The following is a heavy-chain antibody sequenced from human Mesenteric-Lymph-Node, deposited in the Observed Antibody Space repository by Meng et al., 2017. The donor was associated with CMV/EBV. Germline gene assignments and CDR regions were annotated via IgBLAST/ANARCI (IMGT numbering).Heavy chain of an antibody. CDR3: GRGSGWLVDY. V-gene: IGHV3-7*04. J-gene: IGHJ4*02. Sequence: GESLKISCAASGITFSSQWMTWVRQAPGKGLEWVANINQDGSGKSYVDSVKGRFTISRDNAKNSVYLQMNSLRVEDTAVYYCGRGSGWLVDYWGQGTLVTVSS. CDR1: GITFSSQW. D-gene: IGHD6-19*01. CDR2: INQDGSGK.